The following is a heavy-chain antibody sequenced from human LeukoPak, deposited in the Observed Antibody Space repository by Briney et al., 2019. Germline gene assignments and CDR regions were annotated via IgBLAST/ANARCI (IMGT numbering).Heavy chain of an antibody. CDR1: GYTFTGYY. V-gene: IGHV1-2*02. Sequence: ASVKVSCKASGYTFTGYYLHRVRQAPGQGFEWMGWIHPNSGDTNYAQKFQGRVTMTRDTSISTAYMELSSLRSDDTAVYYCARLAAVPGWGQGTLVTVSS. CDR2: IHPNSGDT. J-gene: IGHJ1*01. CDR3: ARLAAVPG. D-gene: IGHD6-19*01.